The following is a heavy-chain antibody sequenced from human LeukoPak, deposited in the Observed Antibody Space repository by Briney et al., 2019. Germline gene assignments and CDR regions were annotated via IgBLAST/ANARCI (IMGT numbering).Heavy chain of an antibody. V-gene: IGHV3-53*01. CDR1: GFIVSSNY. Sequence: GGSLRLSCAASGFIVSSNYMTWVRQAPGKGLEWVSVIYGGGSTEYSDSVKGRFTVSSDISKNTLYLQMDGLRVEDTAVYYCARGPCGDDCFSYWYFDLWGRGTLVTVSS. D-gene: IGHD2-21*02. CDR2: IYGGGST. J-gene: IGHJ2*01. CDR3: ARGPCGDDCFSYWYFDL.